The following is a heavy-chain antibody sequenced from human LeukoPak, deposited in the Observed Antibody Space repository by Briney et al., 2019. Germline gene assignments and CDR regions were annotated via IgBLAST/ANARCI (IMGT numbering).Heavy chain of an antibody. Sequence: GGSLRLSCAASGLTFSNYAMHWVRQAPGKGLEWVSYISSSGSTIYYADSVKGRFTISRDNAKNSLYLQMNSLRAEDTAVYYCAREMSFTMIAYPPHDAFDIWGQGTMVTVSS. CDR3: AREMSFTMIAYPPHDAFDI. J-gene: IGHJ3*02. V-gene: IGHV3-48*04. D-gene: IGHD3-22*01. CDR1: GLTFSNYA. CDR2: ISSSGSTI.